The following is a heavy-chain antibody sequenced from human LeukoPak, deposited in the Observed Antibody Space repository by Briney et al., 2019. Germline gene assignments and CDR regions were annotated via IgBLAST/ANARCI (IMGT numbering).Heavy chain of an antibody. V-gene: IGHV1-8*01. CDR3: ARGGSGSYVLVVEGFNY. J-gene: IGHJ4*02. D-gene: IGHD1-26*01. CDR1: GYTFTSYD. Sequence: ASVKVSCKASGYTFTSYDINWVRQATGQGLEWMGWMNPNSGNTGYAQKFQGRVTMTRNTSISTAYMELSSLRSEDTAVYYCARGGSGSYVLVVEGFNYRGQGTLVTVSS. CDR2: MNPNSGNT.